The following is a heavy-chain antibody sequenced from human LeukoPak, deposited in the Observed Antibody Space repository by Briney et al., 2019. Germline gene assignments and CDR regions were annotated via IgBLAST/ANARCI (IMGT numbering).Heavy chain of an antibody. Sequence: GGSLRLSCAASGFRFSEYTMTWVRQAPGKGPEWVSAIGGRGGSTYYADSLGGRFTISRDNSKDMVYLQMNSLKVEDTATYYCGKEGGAWGQGTKVTVSS. CDR3: GKEGGA. CDR1: GFRFSEYT. D-gene: IGHD3-16*01. V-gene: IGHV3-23*01. J-gene: IGHJ5*02. CDR2: IGGRGGST.